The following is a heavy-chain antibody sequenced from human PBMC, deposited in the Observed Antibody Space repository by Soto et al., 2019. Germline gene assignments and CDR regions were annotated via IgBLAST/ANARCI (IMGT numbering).Heavy chain of an antibody. D-gene: IGHD1-26*01. Sequence: GGSLRLSCAASGFTFSSYSMNWVRQAPGKGLEWVSYISSSSSTIYYADSVKGRFTISRDNAKNSLYLQMSSLRDEDTAVYYCARDSPSGSYSFHGFDYWGQGTLVTVYS. CDR3: ARDSPSGSYSFHGFDY. J-gene: IGHJ4*02. CDR1: GFTFSSYS. V-gene: IGHV3-48*02. CDR2: ISSSSSTI.